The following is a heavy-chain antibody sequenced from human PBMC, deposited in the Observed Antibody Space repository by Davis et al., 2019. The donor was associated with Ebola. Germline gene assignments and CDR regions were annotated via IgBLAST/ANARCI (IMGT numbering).Heavy chain of an antibody. CDR3: ARGGYCSGGSCYLYYYYGMDV. V-gene: IGHV3-23*01. Sequence: GGSLRLSCAASGFTFSSYSMNWVRQTPGKGLEWVSAISDSGGITYYADSVRGRFTISRDNSKNTLYLQMNSLRAEDTAVYYCARGGYCSGGSCYLYYYYGMDVWGQGTTVTVSS. J-gene: IGHJ6*02. CDR1: GFTFSSYS. D-gene: IGHD2-15*01. CDR2: ISDSGGIT.